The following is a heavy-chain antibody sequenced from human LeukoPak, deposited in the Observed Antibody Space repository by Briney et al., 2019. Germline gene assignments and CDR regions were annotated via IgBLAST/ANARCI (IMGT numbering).Heavy chain of an antibody. Sequence: GGSLRLSCAASGFTFSSYTMNWVRGAPGKALEWVSSISSSSSYIYYADSVKGRFTISRDNAKNSLYLQMNSLRAEDMAVYYCARDPGGYSSGGELDVWGKGTTVTVSS. CDR1: GFTFSSYT. D-gene: IGHD6-19*01. V-gene: IGHV3-21*01. CDR2: ISSSSSYI. J-gene: IGHJ6*04. CDR3: ARDPGGYSSGGELDV.